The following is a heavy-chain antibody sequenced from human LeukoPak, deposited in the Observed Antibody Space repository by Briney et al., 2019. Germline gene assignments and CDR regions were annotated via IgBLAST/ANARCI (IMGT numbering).Heavy chain of an antibody. J-gene: IGHJ4*02. CDR1: GGSFSGYY. CDR3: ARINGHIFDY. V-gene: IGHV4-34*01. D-gene: IGHD5-24*01. CDR2: INHSGST. Sequence: SETLSLTCAVYGGSFSGYYWSWIRQPPGKGLEWIGEINHSGSTNYNPSLKSRATISVDMSKNEFSLKLSSVTTADTAIYYCARINGHIFDYWGQGTLVTVSS.